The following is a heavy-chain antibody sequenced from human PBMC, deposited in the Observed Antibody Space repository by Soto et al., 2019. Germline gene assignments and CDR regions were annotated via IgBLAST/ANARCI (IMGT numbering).Heavy chain of an antibody. J-gene: IGHJ4*02. V-gene: IGHV4-31*03. CDR2: IYFSGST. CDR3: PRVGDYGDYAVDY. D-gene: IGHD4-17*01. CDR1: GGSISSDGYY. Sequence: QVQLQESGPGLVKPSQTLSLTCTVSGGSISSDGYYWTWIRQHPGKGLEWIGSIYFSGSTYYNPSLKRRVTISLDTPKNQFSLKLSSVTAADTAGYYCPRVGDYGDYAVDYWGQGTLVTVSS.